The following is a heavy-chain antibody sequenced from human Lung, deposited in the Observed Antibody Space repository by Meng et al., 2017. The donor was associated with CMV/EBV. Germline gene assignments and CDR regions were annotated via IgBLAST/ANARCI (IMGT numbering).Heavy chain of an antibody. V-gene: IGHV4-34*01. D-gene: IGHD1-26*01. Sequence: QVQLQQWGAGLLKPSETLSLPCAVYGGSFSGYYWSWIRQPPGKGLEWIGEINHSGSTNYNPSLKSRVTISVDTSKNQFSLKLSSVTAADTAVYYCARMLIVGATLGYFDYWGQGTLVTVSS. J-gene: IGHJ4*02. CDR3: ARMLIVGATLGYFDY. CDR2: INHSGST. CDR1: GGSFSGYY.